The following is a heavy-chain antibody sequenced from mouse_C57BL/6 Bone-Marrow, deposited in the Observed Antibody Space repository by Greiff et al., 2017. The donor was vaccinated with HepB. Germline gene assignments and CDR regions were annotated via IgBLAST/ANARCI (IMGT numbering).Heavy chain of an antibody. D-gene: IGHD1-1*01. CDR3: TGYYPFDY. J-gene: IGHJ2*01. Sequence: EVKLMESGAELVRPGASVKLSCTASGFNIKDDYMHWVKQRPEQGLEWIGWIDPENGDTEYASKFQGKATITADTSSNTAYLQLSSLTSEDTAVYYCTGYYPFDYWGQGTTLTVSS. CDR2: IDPENGDT. V-gene: IGHV14-4*01. CDR1: GFNIKDDY.